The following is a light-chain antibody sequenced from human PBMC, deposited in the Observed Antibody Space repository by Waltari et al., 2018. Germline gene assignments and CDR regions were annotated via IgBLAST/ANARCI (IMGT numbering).Light chain of an antibody. Sequence: DLVMTQSPDSLAVPLGARAPINCKSSQSVLYSYNKKNYLAGYQQKPGQPPKLLIYWASTRESGVPDRFSGSGSGTDFTLTISSLQAEDVAVYYCQQCYTIPTFGQGTKVEIK. CDR3: QQCYTIPT. V-gene: IGKV4-1*01. CDR1: QSVLYSYNKKNY. J-gene: IGKJ1*01. CDR2: WAS.